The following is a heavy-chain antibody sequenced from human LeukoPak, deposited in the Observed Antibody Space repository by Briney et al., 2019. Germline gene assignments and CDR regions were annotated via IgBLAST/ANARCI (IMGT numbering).Heavy chain of an antibody. CDR1: GFTFSSYA. D-gene: IGHD3-3*01. V-gene: IGHV3-23*01. J-gene: IGHJ4*02. Sequence: GWSLRLSCAASGFTFSSYAMSWVRQAPGKGLDWVSAISGSGGSTYYADSVKGRFTISRDNSKNALYLQMNSLRAEDTAVYYCAKADDFWSGYDGDYWGQGTLVTVSS. CDR2: ISGSGGST. CDR3: AKADDFWSGYDGDY.